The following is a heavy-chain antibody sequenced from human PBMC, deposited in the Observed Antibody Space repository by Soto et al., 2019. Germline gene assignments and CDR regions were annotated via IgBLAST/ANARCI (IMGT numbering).Heavy chain of an antibody. CDR2: IKQDGSEK. Sequence: GGSLRLSCAASRFILSSYTMNWVRQAPGKGLEWVANIKQDGSEKYYVDSVKGRFTISRDNAKNSLYLQMNSLRAEDTAVYYCARALYSATTIDFWGQGSLVTVSS. V-gene: IGHV3-7*01. J-gene: IGHJ4*02. D-gene: IGHD1-26*01. CDR3: ARALYSATTIDF. CDR1: RFILSSYT.